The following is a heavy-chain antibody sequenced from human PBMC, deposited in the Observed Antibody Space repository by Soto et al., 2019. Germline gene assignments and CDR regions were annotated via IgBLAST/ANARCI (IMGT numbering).Heavy chain of an antibody. J-gene: IGHJ6*02. CDR3: ARAHSGYDPLGMDV. CDR1: GGSVSSGSYY. D-gene: IGHD5-12*01. Sequence: QVQLQESGPGLVKPSETLAVTCTVSGGSVSSGSYYWSWIRQPPGKGLEWVGCISDTESGDYNPSLKSRVTISVHTSKRQFSLRLNSVTAADTAVYYCARAHSGYDPLGMDVWGQGTTVTVSS. V-gene: IGHV4-61*01. CDR2: ISDTESG.